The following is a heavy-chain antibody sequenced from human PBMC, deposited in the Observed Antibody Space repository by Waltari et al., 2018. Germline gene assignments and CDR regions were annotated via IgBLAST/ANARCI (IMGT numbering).Heavy chain of an antibody. V-gene: IGHV4-4*07. J-gene: IGHJ3*02. Sequence: QVQLQESGPGLVKPSETLSLTCTVPGGSISSYYWSWIRQPAGKGLEWIGRIYTSGSTNYNPSLKSRVTMSVDTSKNQFSLKLSSVTAADTAVYYCARGQNSRGHGAFDIWGQGTMVTVSS. CDR3: ARGQNSRGHGAFDI. CDR2: IYTSGST. CDR1: GGSISSYY.